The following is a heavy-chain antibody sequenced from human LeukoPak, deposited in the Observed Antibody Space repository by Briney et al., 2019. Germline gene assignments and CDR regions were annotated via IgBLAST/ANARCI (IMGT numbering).Heavy chain of an antibody. CDR1: GFTFSSYA. V-gene: IGHV3-30-3*01. Sequence: GRSLRLSCAASGFTFSSYAMHWVRQAPGKGLEWVAVISSDVSNKYYADSVKGRFTISRDNPKNTMYVQMNRLRAKDTAVYYCARPEYYDFWSGYSRLDYWGQGTLVTVSS. J-gene: IGHJ4*02. CDR2: ISSDVSNK. CDR3: ARPEYYDFWSGYSRLDY. D-gene: IGHD3-3*01.